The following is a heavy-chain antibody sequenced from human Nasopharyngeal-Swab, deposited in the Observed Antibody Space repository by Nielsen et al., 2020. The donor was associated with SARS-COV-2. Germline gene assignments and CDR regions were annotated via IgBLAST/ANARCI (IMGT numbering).Heavy chain of an antibody. Sequence: GESLKISCAASGFTFSSYSMNWVRQAPGKGLEWVSYISSGSYIYCADSVKGRFTISRDNAKNSLYLQMNSLRAEDTAVYYCARRPRSGWYDTDAFDIWGQGTMVTVSS. CDR3: ARRPRSGWYDTDAFDI. V-gene: IGHV3-21*01. J-gene: IGHJ3*02. D-gene: IGHD6-19*01. CDR2: ISSGSYI. CDR1: GFTFSSYS.